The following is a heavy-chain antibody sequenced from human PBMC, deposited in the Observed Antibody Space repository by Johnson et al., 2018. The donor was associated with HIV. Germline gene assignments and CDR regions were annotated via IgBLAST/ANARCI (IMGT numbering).Heavy chain of an antibody. CDR2: TTDKLNSYTT. J-gene: IGHJ3*01. CDR1: GFTFSSYA. D-gene: IGHD1-1*01. Sequence: VQLVESGGGVVQPGGCLRLSCAASGFTFSSYAMHWVRQAPGKGLEWVGRTTDKLNSYTTKYAASVKGRFTISRDDSKKSLYLQINSLRTEDTAVYYCARENCRLRDAFDVWGQGTVVIVSS. V-gene: IGHV3-72*01. CDR3: ARENCRLRDAFDV.